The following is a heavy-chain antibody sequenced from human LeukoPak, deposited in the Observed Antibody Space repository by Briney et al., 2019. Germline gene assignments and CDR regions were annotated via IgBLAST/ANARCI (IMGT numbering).Heavy chain of an antibody. CDR3: AKALSRYYYYGMDV. Sequence: GGSLRLPCAASGFTFSSYAMSWVRQAPGKGLEWVSAISGSGGSTYYADSVKGRFTISRDNSKNTLYLQMNSLRAEDTAVYYCAKALSRYYYYGMDVWGQGTTVTVSS. CDR2: ISGSGGST. V-gene: IGHV3-23*01. D-gene: IGHD2-2*01. J-gene: IGHJ6*02. CDR1: GFTFSSYA.